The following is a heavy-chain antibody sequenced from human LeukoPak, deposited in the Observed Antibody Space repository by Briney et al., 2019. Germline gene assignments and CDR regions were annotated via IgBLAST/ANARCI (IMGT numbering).Heavy chain of an antibody. Sequence: SETLSLTCTVSGYSISSDYYWGWIRQPPGKGLEWVGSIYHTGTTNYNPSLKSRVTISVDTSKNQFSLKLSSVTAADTAVYYCARRGGYCSSTSCYRGFDYWGQGTLVTVSS. V-gene: IGHV4-38-2*02. J-gene: IGHJ4*02. D-gene: IGHD2-2*01. CDR1: GYSISSDYY. CDR3: ARRGGYCSSTSCYRGFDY. CDR2: IYHTGTT.